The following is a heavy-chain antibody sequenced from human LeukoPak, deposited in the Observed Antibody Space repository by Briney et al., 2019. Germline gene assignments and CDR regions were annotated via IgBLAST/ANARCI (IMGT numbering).Heavy chain of an antibody. CDR3: AKRGGSGWYFDY. Sequence: GGSLRLSCAASGFTFSSYAMSWVRQVPGKGLEWVSAISGSGGSTYYADSVKGRFTISRDNSKNTLYLQMNSLRAEDTAVYYCAKRGGSGWYFDYWGQGTLVTVSS. J-gene: IGHJ4*02. D-gene: IGHD6-19*01. V-gene: IGHV3-23*01. CDR2: ISGSGGST. CDR1: GFTFSSYA.